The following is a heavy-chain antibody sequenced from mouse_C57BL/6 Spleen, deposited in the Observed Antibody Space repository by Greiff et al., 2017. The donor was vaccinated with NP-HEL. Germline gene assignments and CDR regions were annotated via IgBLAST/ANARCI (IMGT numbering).Heavy chain of an antibody. CDR1: GYAFTNYL. D-gene: IGHD2-5*01. J-gene: IGHJ3*01. CDR3: ARKDGLYYSNTWFAY. V-gene: IGHV1-54*01. Sequence: VHLVESGAELVRPGTSVKVSCKASGYAFTNYLIEWVKQRPGQGLEWIGVINPGSGGTNYNEKFKGKATLTADKSSSTAYMQLSSLTSEDSAVYFCARKDGLYYSNTWFAYWGQGTLVTVSA. CDR2: INPGSGGT.